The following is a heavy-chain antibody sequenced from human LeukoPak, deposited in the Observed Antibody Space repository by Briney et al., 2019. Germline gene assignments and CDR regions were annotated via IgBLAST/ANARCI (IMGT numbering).Heavy chain of an antibody. CDR1: GGSISSYY. CDR3: ARVYYSSSYDYWYFDL. J-gene: IGHJ2*01. Sequence: PSETLSLTCTVSGGSISSYYWSWIRQPAGKGLEWIGRLHTSGSTKYNPSLKSRVTISVDTSKNQFSLKLSSVTAADTAVYYCARVYYSSSYDYWYFDLWGRGTLVTVSS. V-gene: IGHV4-4*07. CDR2: LHTSGST. D-gene: IGHD6-13*01.